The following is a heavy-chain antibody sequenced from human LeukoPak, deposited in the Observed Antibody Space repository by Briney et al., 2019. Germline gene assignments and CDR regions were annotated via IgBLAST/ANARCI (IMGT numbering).Heavy chain of an antibody. D-gene: IGHD3-22*01. J-gene: IGHJ6*02. CDR3: ARAGYYDSPPDYGMDV. Sequence: GASVKVSCKASGYTFTSYDINWVRQATGQGLEWMGWMNPNSGNTGYAQKFQGRVTMTRNTSISTAYMELSSLRSEDTAVYYCARAGYYDSPPDYGMDVWGQGTTVTVSS. CDR1: GYTFTSYD. CDR2: MNPNSGNT. V-gene: IGHV1-8*01.